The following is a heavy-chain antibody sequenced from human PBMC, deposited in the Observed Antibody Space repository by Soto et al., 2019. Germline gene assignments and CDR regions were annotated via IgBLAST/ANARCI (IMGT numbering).Heavy chain of an antibody. D-gene: IGHD3-3*01. CDR3: AKDGYDFWSGYYWADMDV. J-gene: IGHJ6*03. Sequence: GGSLRLSCAASGFTFSSYAMSWVRQAPGKGLEWVSAISGSGGSTYYADSVKGRFTISRDNSKNTLYLQMNSLRAEDTAVYYCAKDGYDFWSGYYWADMDVWGKGTTVTVSS. V-gene: IGHV3-23*01. CDR1: GFTFSSYA. CDR2: ISGSGGST.